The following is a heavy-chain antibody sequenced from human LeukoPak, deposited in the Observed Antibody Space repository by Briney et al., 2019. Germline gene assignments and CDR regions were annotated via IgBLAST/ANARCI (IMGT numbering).Heavy chain of an antibody. D-gene: IGHD2-2*01. V-gene: IGHV4-34*01. CDR2: INHSGST. CDR1: GGSFSGYY. Sequence: PSETLSLTCAVYGGSFSGYYWSWIRQPPGKGLEWIGEINHSGSTNYNPSLKSRVTISVDTSKNQFSLKLSSVTAADTAVYYCARGSVPAARRQYYYYYYGMDVWGQGTTVTVSS. J-gene: IGHJ6*02. CDR3: ARGSVPAARRQYYYYYYGMDV.